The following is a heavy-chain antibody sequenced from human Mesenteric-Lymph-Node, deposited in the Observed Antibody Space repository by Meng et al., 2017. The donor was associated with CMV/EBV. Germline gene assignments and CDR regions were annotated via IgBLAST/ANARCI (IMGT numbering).Heavy chain of an antibody. CDR1: GDSVSSHRAA. CDR2: TYYRSKWYH. CDR3: ARARAGRIDY. V-gene: IGHV6-1*01. J-gene: IGHJ4*02. Sequence: CATPGDSVSSHRAAWNWIRQSPSRGLEWLGRTYYRSKWYHDYAVSVKSRITINPDTSKNQFSLQLNSVTPEDTAVYYCARARAGRIDYWGQGTLVTVSS.